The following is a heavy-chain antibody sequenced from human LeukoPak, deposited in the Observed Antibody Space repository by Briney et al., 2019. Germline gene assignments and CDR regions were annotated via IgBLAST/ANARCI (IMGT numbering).Heavy chain of an antibody. D-gene: IGHD2-15*01. CDR2: IKEDGSEK. CDR1: GFTFSNYW. V-gene: IGHV3-7*01. J-gene: IGHJ4*02. CDR3: ARDKYCSDDNCDGGSKFDY. Sequence: GGSLRLSCAASGFTFSNYWMSWVRQAPGKGLEWVANIKEDGSEKNYVDSVKGRFTISRDNAKNSLYLQMKSLRAEDTGVYYCARDKYCSDDNCDGGSKFDYWGQGTLVTVSS.